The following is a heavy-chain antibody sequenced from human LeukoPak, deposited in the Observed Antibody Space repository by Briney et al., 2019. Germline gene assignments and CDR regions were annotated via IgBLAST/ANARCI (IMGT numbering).Heavy chain of an antibody. Sequence: ASVKVSCKASGYTFTSYDINWVRQATGQGLEWMGWMNPNSGNTGYAQKFQGRVTITRNTSISTAYMELSSRRSEDTAVYYCARGRSNDFWSGLVLFAFDIWGQGTMVTVSS. CDR1: GYTFTSYD. CDR2: MNPNSGNT. D-gene: IGHD3-3*01. V-gene: IGHV1-8*03. J-gene: IGHJ3*02. CDR3: ARGRSNDFWSGLVLFAFDI.